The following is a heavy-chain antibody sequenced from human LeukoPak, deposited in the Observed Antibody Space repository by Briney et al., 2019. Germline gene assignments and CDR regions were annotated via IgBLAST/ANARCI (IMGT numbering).Heavy chain of an antibody. Sequence: GASVKVSCKASGGTFSNYAISWVRQAPGQGLEWMGGIIPIFGTANYAQKFQGRVTITADESTSTAYMELSSLRSEDTAVYYCARGPDYGDHGPDWYFDLWGRGTLVTVSS. J-gene: IGHJ2*01. D-gene: IGHD4-17*01. V-gene: IGHV1-69*13. CDR3: ARGPDYGDHGPDWYFDL. CDR1: GGTFSNYA. CDR2: IIPIFGTA.